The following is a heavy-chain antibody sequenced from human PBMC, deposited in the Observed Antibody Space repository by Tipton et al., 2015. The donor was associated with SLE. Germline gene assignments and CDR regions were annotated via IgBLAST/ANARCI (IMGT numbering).Heavy chain of an antibody. D-gene: IGHD5-24*01. CDR2: IYTSGST. CDR1: GGSISSGSYY. V-gene: IGHV4-61*02. Sequence: LRLSCTVSGGSISSGSYYWSWIRQPAGKGLEWIGRIYTSGSTNYNPSLKSRLTISVGTSKNHFSLNPSSVTAADTAVYYCARGSFVEMASFYFDYRCQGTLVTVSS. J-gene: IGHJ4*02. CDR3: ARGSFVEMASFYFDY.